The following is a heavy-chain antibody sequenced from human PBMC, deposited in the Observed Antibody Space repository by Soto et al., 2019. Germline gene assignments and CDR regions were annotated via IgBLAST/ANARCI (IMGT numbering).Heavy chain of an antibody. CDR2: INAYNDNT. CDR3: ARARKWEDYGFDY. V-gene: IGHV1-18*01. D-gene: IGHD1-26*01. J-gene: IGHJ4*02. Sequence: VASVKVSCKASGYTFTRYGISWVRQAPGQGLEWMGWINAYNDNTNYAQKLQGRVTMTTDTSTSTAYMEVRSLRSDATAVYYCARARKWEDYGFDYWGQGTLVTVSS. CDR1: GYTFTRYG.